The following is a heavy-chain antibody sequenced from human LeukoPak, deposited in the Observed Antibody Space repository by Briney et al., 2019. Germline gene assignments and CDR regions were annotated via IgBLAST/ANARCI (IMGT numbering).Heavy chain of an antibody. Sequence: AASVKVSCKASGYTFTSYGISWVRQAPGQGLEWMGWISAYNGNTNYAQKLQGRVTMTTDTSTSTAYMELRSLRSDDTAVYYCARDSSSPYYYDSSGYYEDDAFDIWGQGTMVTVSS. J-gene: IGHJ3*02. CDR2: ISAYNGNT. CDR1: GYTFTSYG. CDR3: ARDSSSPYYYDSSGYYEDDAFDI. V-gene: IGHV1-18*01. D-gene: IGHD3-22*01.